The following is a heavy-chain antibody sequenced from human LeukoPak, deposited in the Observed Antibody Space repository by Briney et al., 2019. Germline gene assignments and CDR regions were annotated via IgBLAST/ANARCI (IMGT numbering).Heavy chain of an antibody. CDR2: IYSTGST. Sequence: SETLSLTCTVSGGSINNYFWSWIRQPPGKGLEWIGYIYSTGSTNSNPSLKSRVTISVDTSQNQFSLKLSSVTAADTAVYYCARLAGGRYGMDVWGQGTTVTVSS. D-gene: IGHD3-16*01. J-gene: IGHJ6*02. CDR3: ARLAGGRYGMDV. CDR1: GGSINNYF. V-gene: IGHV4-59*12.